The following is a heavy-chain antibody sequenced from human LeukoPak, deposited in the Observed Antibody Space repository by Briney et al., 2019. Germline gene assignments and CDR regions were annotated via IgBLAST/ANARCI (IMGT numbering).Heavy chain of an antibody. CDR2: IYYSGST. D-gene: IGHD6-13*01. CDR3: ARVSRYSSSWQGDYFDY. V-gene: IGHV4-39*01. J-gene: IGHJ4*02. Sequence: PSETLSLTCTVSGGSISSSSYYWGWIRQPPGKGLEWIGSIYYSGSTYYNPSLKSRVTISVDTSKNQFSLKLSSVTAADTAVYYCARVSRYSSSWQGDYFDYWGQGTLVTVSS. CDR1: GGSISSSSYY.